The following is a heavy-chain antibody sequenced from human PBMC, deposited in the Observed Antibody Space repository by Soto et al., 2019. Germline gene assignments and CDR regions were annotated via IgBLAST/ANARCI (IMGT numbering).Heavy chain of an antibody. J-gene: IGHJ4*02. V-gene: IGHV7-4-1*01. CDR2: INPNTGNR. Sequence: QVQLVQSGSESMQPGASVKVSCKGSGYNFNSHSINWLRQAPGQGLEWMGWINPNTGNRTYEQGFTGRFVFSVDTSVSTVYLQIFSLKADDSAFYYCARDRASGSFDYWGQGTLVTVSS. CDR3: ARDRASGSFDY. D-gene: IGHD1-26*01. CDR1: GYNFNSHS.